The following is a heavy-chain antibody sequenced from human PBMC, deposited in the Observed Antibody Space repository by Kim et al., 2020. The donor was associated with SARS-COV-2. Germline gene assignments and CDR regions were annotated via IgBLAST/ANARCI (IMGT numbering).Heavy chain of an antibody. J-gene: IGHJ4*02. V-gene: IGHV4-34*01. CDR3: ARPAVNRIAAAGTPEFDY. D-gene: IGHD6-13*01. Sequence: KSRVTISVDTSKNQFSLKLSSVTAADTAVYSCARPAVNRIAAAGTPEFDYWGQGTLVTVSS.